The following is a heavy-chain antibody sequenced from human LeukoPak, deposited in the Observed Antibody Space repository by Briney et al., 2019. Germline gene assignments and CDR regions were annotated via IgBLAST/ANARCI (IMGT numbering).Heavy chain of an antibody. J-gene: IGHJ5*02. V-gene: IGHV3-33*01. CDR1: GFTFSTYG. CDR3: AGVPGLSLGWFDT. Sequence: GGSLRLSCAASGFTFSTYGMHWVRQAPGKGLEWLAVIWYDGSKHDYEDSVRGRFTISRDNSKNTLYLQMNSLRAEDTAVYWCAGVPGLSLGWFDTWGQGTPVSVSS. CDR2: IWYDGSKH. D-gene: IGHD3-16*02.